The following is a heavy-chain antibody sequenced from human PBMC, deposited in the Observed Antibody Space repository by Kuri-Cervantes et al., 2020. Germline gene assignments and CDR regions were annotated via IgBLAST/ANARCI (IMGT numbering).Heavy chain of an antibody. V-gene: IGHV3-NL1*01. CDR1: GFTFSSYG. D-gene: IGHD4-11*01. CDR3: ARGMTTEDYYYYGMDV. J-gene: IGHJ6*02. CDR2: IYSGGST. Sequence: LSLTCAASGFTFSSYGMHWVRQAPGKGLEWVSVIYSGGSTYYADSVKGRFTISRDNAKNSLYLQMNSLRDEDTAVYYCARGMTTEDYYYYGMDVWGQGTTVTVSS.